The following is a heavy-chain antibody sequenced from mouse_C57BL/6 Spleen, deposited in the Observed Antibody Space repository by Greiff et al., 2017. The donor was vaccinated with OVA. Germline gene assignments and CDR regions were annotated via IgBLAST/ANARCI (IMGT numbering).Heavy chain of an antibody. CDR3: ARGDYYGSSYNFDY. Sequence: EVQLQQSGPVLVKPGASVKMSCKASGYTFTDYYMNWVKQSHGKSLEWIGVINPYNGGTSYNQKFKGKATLPVDKSSSTAYMELNSLTSEDSAVYYCARGDYYGSSYNFDYWGQGTTLTVSS. D-gene: IGHD1-1*01. CDR2: INPYNGGT. V-gene: IGHV1-19*01. CDR1: GYTFTDYY. J-gene: IGHJ2*01.